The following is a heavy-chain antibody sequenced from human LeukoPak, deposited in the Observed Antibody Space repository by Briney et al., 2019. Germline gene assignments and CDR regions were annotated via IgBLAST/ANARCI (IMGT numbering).Heavy chain of an antibody. J-gene: IGHJ4*02. CDR3: AKDWGYYDSSAISD. V-gene: IGHV3-30*02. Sequence: GGSLRLSCAAAGFTLRTYGMHWVRQAPGKGLEWVAFIRFDGSKKEYVESVKGRFTISRDNSKNTLYLQMNSLRGADTAVYYCAKDWGYYDSSAISDWGQGTLVIVSS. D-gene: IGHD3-22*01. CDR2: IRFDGSKK. CDR1: GFTLRTYG.